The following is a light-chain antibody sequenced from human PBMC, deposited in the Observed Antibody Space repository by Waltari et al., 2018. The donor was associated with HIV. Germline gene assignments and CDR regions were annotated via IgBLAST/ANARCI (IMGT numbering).Light chain of an antibody. Sequence: QSVLTQPPSASGTPGQRVTISCSGSSSNIGTNYVYWYQQLPGTAPKLLIYRNDQRPSGGPDRFSASKSGTSASLAISGLRSDDEAHYYCAAWDDSLSGRVFGGGTKLTVL. CDR3: AAWDDSLSGRV. CDR1: SSNIGTNY. V-gene: IGLV1-47*01. J-gene: IGLJ2*01. CDR2: RND.